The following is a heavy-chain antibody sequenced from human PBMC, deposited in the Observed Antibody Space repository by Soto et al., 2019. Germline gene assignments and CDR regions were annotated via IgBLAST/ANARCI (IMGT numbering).Heavy chain of an antibody. CDR3: ARGDLLVGRVPVLEF. V-gene: IGHV4-30-2*01. CDR1: GGTISSGSYS. J-gene: IGHJ4*02. CDR2: IYHSGNT. Sequence: LQLHESGSGLVKPAQTLSLTCAVSGGTISSGSYSWSWIRQPPGKGLEWIGYIYHSGNTHYNSSLGSRVAISVDRPKSQFSLELHFVTAADTAVYYCARGDLLVGRVPVLEFWGQGLLVTVSS. D-gene: IGHD3-10*01.